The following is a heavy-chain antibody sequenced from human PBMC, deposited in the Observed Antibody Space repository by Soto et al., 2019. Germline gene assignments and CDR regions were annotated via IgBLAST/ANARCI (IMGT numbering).Heavy chain of an antibody. Sequence: SGPTLVNPTQTLTLTCTFSGFSLTTSGVCVSWIRQPPGKALEWLARIDWDGDKYYSTSLKTRLTISKDTSKSQVVLTMTNMDPVDTATYYCARTYGTYSSSQEIDYWGQGTLVTVSS. J-gene: IGHJ4*02. CDR3: ARTYGTYSSSQEIDY. V-gene: IGHV2-70*11. CDR1: GFSLTTSGVC. D-gene: IGHD6-13*01. CDR2: IDWDGDK.